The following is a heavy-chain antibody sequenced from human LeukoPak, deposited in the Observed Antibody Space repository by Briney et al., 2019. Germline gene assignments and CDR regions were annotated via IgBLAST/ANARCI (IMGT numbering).Heavy chain of an antibody. J-gene: IGHJ3*02. V-gene: IGHV3-23*01. CDR2: ISGSGGST. CDR1: GFTFNSYY. CDR3: AKDLGLVIIGVAFDI. Sequence: GGSLRLSCAASGFTFNSYYMAWVRQAPGKGLEWVSAISGSGGSTYYADSVKGRFTISRDNSKNTLYLQMNSLRAEDTAVYYCAKDLGLVIIGVAFDIWGQGTMVTVSS. D-gene: IGHD3/OR15-3a*01.